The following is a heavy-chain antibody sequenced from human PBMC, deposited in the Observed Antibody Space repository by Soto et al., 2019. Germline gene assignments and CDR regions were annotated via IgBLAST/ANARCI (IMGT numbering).Heavy chain of an antibody. Sequence: QVQLQQWGAGLLKPSETLSLTCAVYGGSFSGYYWSWIRQPPGKGLEWIGEINHSGSTNYNPSLKSRGTISVDTSKNQFSLKLSSVTAADTAVYYCAGARRGGGGWYGYWGQGTLVTVSS. CDR3: AGARRGGGGWYGY. J-gene: IGHJ4*02. CDR2: INHSGST. D-gene: IGHD6-19*01. V-gene: IGHV4-34*01. CDR1: GGSFSGYY.